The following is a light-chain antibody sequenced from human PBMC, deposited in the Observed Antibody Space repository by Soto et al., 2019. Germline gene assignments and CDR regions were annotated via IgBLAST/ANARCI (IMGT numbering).Light chain of an antibody. J-gene: IGKJ4*01. CDR3: LQDYNYPLT. CDR2: GAS. Sequence: IQMTQSPSSLSAYVGDRVTITCRASQGIRDDLGWYQQKPGRAPRLLIYGASSLQSGVPSRFSGSGYGTEFTLIISSLQPEDFATYYCLQDYNYPLTFGGGTRVEIK. V-gene: IGKV1-6*02. CDR1: QGIRDD.